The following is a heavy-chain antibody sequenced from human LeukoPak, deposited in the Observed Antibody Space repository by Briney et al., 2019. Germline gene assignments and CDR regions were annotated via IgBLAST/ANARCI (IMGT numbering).Heavy chain of an antibody. CDR3: AFSSGWHLGDI. Sequence: GGSLRLSCAASGLTFSSYSMNWVRQAPGKGLEWVSSISSSSSYIYYADSVKGRFTISRDNAKNSLYLQMNSLRAEDTAVYYCAFSSGWHLGDIWGQGTMVTVSS. D-gene: IGHD6-19*01. CDR2: ISSSSSYI. V-gene: IGHV3-21*01. J-gene: IGHJ3*02. CDR1: GLTFSSYS.